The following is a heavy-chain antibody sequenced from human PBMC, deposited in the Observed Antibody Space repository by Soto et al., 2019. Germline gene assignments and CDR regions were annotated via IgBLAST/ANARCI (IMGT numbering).Heavy chain of an antibody. CDR3: ARCTLYCTGGSCYPGGPDH. J-gene: IGHJ4*02. Sequence: ASVKVSCKASGYTFTSYYMHWVRQAPGQGLEWMGIINPSGGSTSYAQKFQGRVTMTGDTSTNTAYMELSSMRSEDTAVYYCARCTLYCTGGSCYPGGPDHWGQGTLVTVSS. CDR2: INPSGGST. D-gene: IGHD2-15*01. CDR1: GYTFTSYY. V-gene: IGHV1-46*01.